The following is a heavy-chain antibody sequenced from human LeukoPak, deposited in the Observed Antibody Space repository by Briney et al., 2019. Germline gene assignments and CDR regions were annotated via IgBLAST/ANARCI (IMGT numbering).Heavy chain of an antibody. CDR2: IYYSGST. CDR3: ARTLYSYGPFFDY. V-gene: IGHV4-31*03. Sequence: SETLSLTCTVSGGSISSGGYYWSWIRQHPGKGLEWIGYIYYSGSTYYNPSLKSRVTISVDTSKNQFSLKLSSVTAADTAVYYCARTLYSYGPFFDYWGQGTLVTVSS. D-gene: IGHD5-18*01. CDR1: GGSISSGGYY. J-gene: IGHJ4*02.